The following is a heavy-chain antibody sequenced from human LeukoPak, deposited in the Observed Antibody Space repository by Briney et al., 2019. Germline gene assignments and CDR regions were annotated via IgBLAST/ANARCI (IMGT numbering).Heavy chain of an antibody. CDR2: IYYSGST. CDR3: ARGGGRGYYYYYGMDV. V-gene: IGHV4-59*12. Sequence: SETLSLTCTVSGGSISSYYWSWIRQPPGKGLEWIGYIYYSGSTNYNPSLKSRVTISVDTSKNQFSLKLSSVTATDTAVYYCARGGGRGYYYYYGMDVWGQGTTVTVSS. J-gene: IGHJ6*02. D-gene: IGHD1-26*01. CDR1: GGSISSYY.